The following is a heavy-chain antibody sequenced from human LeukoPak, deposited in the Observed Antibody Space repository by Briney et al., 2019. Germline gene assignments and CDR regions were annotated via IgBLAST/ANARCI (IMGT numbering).Heavy chain of an antibody. CDR3: AREHYYDSSGYYYGDY. Sequence: SETLSLTCTGSGGSISSGGYYWSWIRQPPGKGLEWIGYIYHSGSTYYNPSLKSRVTISVDRSKNQFSLKLSSVTAADTAVYYCAREHYYDSSGYYYGDYWGQGTLVTVSS. CDR2: IYHSGST. J-gene: IGHJ4*02. CDR1: GGSISSGGYY. V-gene: IGHV4-30-2*01. D-gene: IGHD3-22*01.